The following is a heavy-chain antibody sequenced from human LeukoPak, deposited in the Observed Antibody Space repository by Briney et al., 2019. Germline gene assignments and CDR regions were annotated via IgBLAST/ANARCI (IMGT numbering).Heavy chain of an antibody. CDR3: AGSFSGQLWHYYYYYYMDV. J-gene: IGHJ6*03. CDR1: GGSISSYY. V-gene: IGHV4-59*01. CDR2: IYYSGST. D-gene: IGHD5-18*01. Sequence: SETLSLTCTVSGGSISSYYWSWIRQPPGKGLEWIGYIYYSGSTNYNPSLKSRVTISVDTSKNQFSLKLSSVAAADTAVYYCAGSFSGQLWHYYYYYYMDVWGKGTTVTVSS.